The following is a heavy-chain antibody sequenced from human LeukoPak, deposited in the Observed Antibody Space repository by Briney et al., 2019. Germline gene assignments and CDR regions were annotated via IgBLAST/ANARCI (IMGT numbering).Heavy chain of an antibody. Sequence: SETLSLTCTVSGGSISSSSYYWGWIRQPPGKGLEWIGSIYYSGSTYYNPSLKSRVTISVDTSKNQFSLKLSSVTAADTAVYYCARHQEPPVFGYCSGGSCYSGSGNWFDPWGQGTLVTVSS. J-gene: IGHJ5*02. D-gene: IGHD2-15*01. CDR3: ARHQEPPVFGYCSGGSCYSGSGNWFDP. CDR1: GGSISSSSYY. CDR2: IYYSGST. V-gene: IGHV4-39*01.